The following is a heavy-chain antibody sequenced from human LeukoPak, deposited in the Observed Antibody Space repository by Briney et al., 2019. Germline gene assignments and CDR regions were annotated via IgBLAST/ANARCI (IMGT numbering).Heavy chain of an antibody. CDR2: IYASGGN. CDR3: ARMVPAGTHNY. D-gene: IGHD6-19*01. V-gene: IGHV4-4*07. CDR1: GGSVNSYY. Sequence: SETLSLTCTVSGGSVNSYYWSWIRQPAGKGLEWIGHIYASGGNDYNPSLKSRVTMSLDMAKNQFSLRLASVTAADTAVYFCARMVPAGTHNYWGQGLLVTVSS. J-gene: IGHJ4*02.